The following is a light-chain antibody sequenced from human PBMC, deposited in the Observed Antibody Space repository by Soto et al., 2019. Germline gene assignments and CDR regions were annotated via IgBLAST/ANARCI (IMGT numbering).Light chain of an antibody. CDR1: QSVSSS. Sequence: EIVMTQSPATLSVSPGERATLSCRASQSVSSSLAWYQQKPGQAPRLLIYGPSTRATGIPARFSGSGSGTEFTLTISSLQSEDSAVYYCQQFNSWPRTFGRGTKVEIK. CDR3: QQFNSWPRT. V-gene: IGKV3-15*01. CDR2: GPS. J-gene: IGKJ1*01.